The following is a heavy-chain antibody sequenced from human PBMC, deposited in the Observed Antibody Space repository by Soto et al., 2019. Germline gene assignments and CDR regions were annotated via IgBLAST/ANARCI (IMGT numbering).Heavy chain of an antibody. D-gene: IGHD5-12*01. CDR3: ARTNDGYNAPSFDY. V-gene: IGHV3-53*04. CDR2: IYSGGST. J-gene: IGHJ4*02. CDR1: GFTVSSNY. Sequence: EVQLVESGGGLVQPGGSLRLSCAASGFTVSSNYRSWVRQAPGKGLEWVSVIYSGGSTYYADSVKGRFTIARHNSKNTMYLQMNRLRAEDTAVYYCARTNDGYNAPSFDYWGQGTLVTVSS.